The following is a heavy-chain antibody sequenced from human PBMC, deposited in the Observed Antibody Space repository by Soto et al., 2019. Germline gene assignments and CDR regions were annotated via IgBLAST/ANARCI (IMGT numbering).Heavy chain of an antibody. J-gene: IGHJ4*02. Sequence: GGSLRLSCAASGFTFSSYAMSWVRQAPGKGLEWVSAISGSGGSTYYADSVKGRFTISRDNSKNTLYLQMNSLRAEDTAVYYCAKISYYDFWSGQLYFDYWGQGTLVTVSS. CDR2: ISGSGGST. D-gene: IGHD3-3*01. CDR1: GFTFSSYA. CDR3: AKISYYDFWSGQLYFDY. V-gene: IGHV3-23*01.